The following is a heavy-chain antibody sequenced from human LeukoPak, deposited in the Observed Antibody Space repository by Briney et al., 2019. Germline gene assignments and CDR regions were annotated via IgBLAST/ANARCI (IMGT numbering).Heavy chain of an antibody. Sequence: SETLSLTCAAYGGSFRGYYWSWIRQPPGKGLEWIGEINHSGSTNYNPSLKSRVTISVDTSKNPFSLKLSSVTAADTAVYYCARGVVSFDYWGQGTLVTVSS. D-gene: IGHD2-15*01. V-gene: IGHV4-34*01. J-gene: IGHJ4*02. CDR1: GGSFRGYY. CDR3: ARGVVSFDY. CDR2: INHSGST.